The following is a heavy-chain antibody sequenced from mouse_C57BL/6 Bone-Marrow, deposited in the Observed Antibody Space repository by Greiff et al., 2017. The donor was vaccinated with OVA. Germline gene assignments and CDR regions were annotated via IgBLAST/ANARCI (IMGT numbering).Heavy chain of an antibody. CDR2: ISAGGSYT. Sequence: EVQLVESGGGLVKPGASLKLSCAASGFTFTNYAMSWVRQTPEKRLEWVATISAGGSYTYYPENVKGRFTISRDNAKNNLYLQRSHLKSEDTAMYYCARDSPDDWGQGTTLTVSS. J-gene: IGHJ2*01. CDR3: ARDSPDD. CDR1: GFTFTNYA. V-gene: IGHV5-4*01. D-gene: IGHD6-1*01.